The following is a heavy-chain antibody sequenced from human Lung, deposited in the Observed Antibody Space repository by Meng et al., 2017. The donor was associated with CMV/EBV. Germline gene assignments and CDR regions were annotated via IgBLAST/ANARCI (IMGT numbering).Heavy chain of an antibody. Sequence: SVXVSXXASGGTFSSYTISWVRQAPGQGLEWMGRIIPILGIANYAQKFQGRVTITADKSTSTAYMELSSLRSEDTAVYYCASRYCSSTSCYSGVDYWGQGTLVTVSS. V-gene: IGHV1-69*02. D-gene: IGHD2-2*02. J-gene: IGHJ4*02. CDR3: ASRYCSSTSCYSGVDY. CDR2: IIPILGIA. CDR1: GGTFSSYT.